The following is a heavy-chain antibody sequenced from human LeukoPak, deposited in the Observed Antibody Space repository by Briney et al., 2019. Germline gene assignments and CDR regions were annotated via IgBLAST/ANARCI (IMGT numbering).Heavy chain of an antibody. Sequence: GGSLRLSCAASGFTFSSYGMHWVRQAPGKGLEWVAFIRYDGSNKYYSDSVKGRFTISRDNSKNTLYLQMNSLRSEDTAVYYCARAGVGPHRPYYYYYMDVWGKGTTVTISS. CDR3: ARAGVGPHRPYYYYYMDV. J-gene: IGHJ6*03. CDR1: GFTFSSYG. D-gene: IGHD3-3*01. CDR2: IRYDGSNK. V-gene: IGHV3-30*02.